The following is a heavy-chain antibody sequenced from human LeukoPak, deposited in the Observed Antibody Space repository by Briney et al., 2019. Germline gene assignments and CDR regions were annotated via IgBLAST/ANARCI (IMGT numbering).Heavy chain of an antibody. Sequence: GGSLRLSCAASRFSLTSYAMSWVRQAPGKGPEWVSAISGSGGSTYYADSVKGRFTISRDNSKNTLYLQMNSLRAEDTAVYYCAKVSQDREFDYWGQGTLVTVSS. CDR2: ISGSGGST. J-gene: IGHJ4*02. V-gene: IGHV3-23*01. CDR1: RFSLTSYA. CDR3: AKVSQDREFDY.